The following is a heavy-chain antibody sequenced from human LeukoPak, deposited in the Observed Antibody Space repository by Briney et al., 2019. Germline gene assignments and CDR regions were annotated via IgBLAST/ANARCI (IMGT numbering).Heavy chain of an antibody. V-gene: IGHV4-61*02. J-gene: IGHJ6*02. CDR2: IYTSGST. Sequence: SQTLSLTCTVSGGSISGGSYYWSWIRQPAGKGLEWIGRIYTSGSTNYNPSLKSRVTISVDTSKNQFSLKLSSVTAADTAVYYCAGGLITVDGMDVWGQGTTVTVSS. D-gene: IGHD4-11*01. CDR1: GGSISGGSYY. CDR3: AGGLITVDGMDV.